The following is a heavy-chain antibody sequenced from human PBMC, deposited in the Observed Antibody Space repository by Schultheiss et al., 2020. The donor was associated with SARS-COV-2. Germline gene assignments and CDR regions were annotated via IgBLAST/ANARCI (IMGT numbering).Heavy chain of an antibody. V-gene: IGHV3-9*01. CDR1: GFTFDDYA. D-gene: IGHD5-18*01. CDR3: ARADPRGYSYGWGSHFDY. J-gene: IGHJ4*02. Sequence: GGSLRLSCAASGFTFDDYAMHWVRQAPGKGLEWVSGISWNSGSIGYADSVKGRFTISRDNSKNTLYLQMSSLRAEDTAVYYCARADPRGYSYGWGSHFDYWGQGTLVTVSS. CDR2: ISWNSGSI.